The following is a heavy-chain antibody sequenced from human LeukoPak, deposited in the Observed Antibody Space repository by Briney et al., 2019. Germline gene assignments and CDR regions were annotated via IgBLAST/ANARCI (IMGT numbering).Heavy chain of an antibody. Sequence: ASETLSLTCTVSGGSISSGDYYWSWIRQPPGKGLEWIGYIYYSGSTYYNPSLKSRVTISVDTSKNQFSLKLSSVTAADTAVYYCAGGDYYDSSGYLNYYYYGMDVWGQGTTVTVSS. CDR2: IYYSGST. V-gene: IGHV4-30-4*01. CDR3: AGGDYYDSSGYLNYYYYGMDV. D-gene: IGHD3-22*01. CDR1: GGSISSGDYY. J-gene: IGHJ6*02.